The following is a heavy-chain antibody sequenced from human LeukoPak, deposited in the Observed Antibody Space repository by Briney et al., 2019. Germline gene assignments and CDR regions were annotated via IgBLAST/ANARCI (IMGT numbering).Heavy chain of an antibody. J-gene: IGHJ5*02. Sequence: GRSVRLSCAASGFTFSSYAMHWVRQAPGKGLEWVAVISYDGSNKYYADSVKGRFTISRDNSKNTLYLQMNSLRAEDTAVYYCARENFWSGYYTWFDPWGQGTLVTVSS. CDR2: ISYDGSNK. D-gene: IGHD3-3*01. V-gene: IGHV3-30-3*01. CDR3: ARENFWSGYYTWFDP. CDR1: GFTFSSYA.